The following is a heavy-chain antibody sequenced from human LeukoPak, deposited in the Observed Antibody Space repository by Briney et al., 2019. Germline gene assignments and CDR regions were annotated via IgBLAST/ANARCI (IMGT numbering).Heavy chain of an antibody. CDR2: IYHSGST. CDR1: GGSISSSNW. D-gene: IGHD1-26*01. V-gene: IGHV4-4*02. CDR3: ARDAPELYLIN. J-gene: IGHJ4*02. Sequence: SETLSLTCAVSGGSISSSNWWSWVRQPPGKGLEWIGEIYHSGSTNYNPSLKSRVTTSVDKSKNQFSLKLSSVTAADTAVYYCARDAPELYLINWGQGTLVTVSS.